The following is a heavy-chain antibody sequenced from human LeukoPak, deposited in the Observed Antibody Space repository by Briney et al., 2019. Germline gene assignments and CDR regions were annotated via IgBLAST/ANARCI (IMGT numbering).Heavy chain of an antibody. CDR3: ASGYSSGWTLDY. V-gene: IGHV3-48*04. J-gene: IGHJ4*02. Sequence: GGSLRLSCEASGFTLSSYSMNWVRQAPGKGLEWASYISSSGSTIYYADSVKGRFTISRDNAKNSLYLQMNSLRAEDTAVYYCASGYSSGWTLDYWGQGTLVTVSS. CDR2: ISSSGSTI. D-gene: IGHD6-19*01. CDR1: GFTLSSYS.